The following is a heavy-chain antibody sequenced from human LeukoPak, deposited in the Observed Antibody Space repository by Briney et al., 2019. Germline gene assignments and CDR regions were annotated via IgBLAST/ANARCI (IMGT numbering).Heavy chain of an antibody. Sequence: GGSLRLSCAASGFTFSSYWMHWVRQAPGKGLVWVSRINSDGSSITYADSVKGRFTISRDNAKNTLYLQMNTLRVEDTAVYYCAREGRVSGYDFDCWGQGTLVTVSS. V-gene: IGHV3-74*03. CDR1: GFTFSSYW. CDR3: AREGRVSGYDFDC. J-gene: IGHJ4*02. CDR2: INSDGSSI. D-gene: IGHD5-12*01.